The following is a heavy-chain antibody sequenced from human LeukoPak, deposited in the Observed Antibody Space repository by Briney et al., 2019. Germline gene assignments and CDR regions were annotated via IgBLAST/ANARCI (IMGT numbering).Heavy chain of an antibody. CDR1: VFTFSTFW. J-gene: IGHJ1*01. CDR2: IKSDGST. CDR3: H. Sequence: GGSLRLPCAASVFTFSTFWMHWVRQAPGKGLVWVSRIKSDGSTNYADSVKGRFTISRDNAKNTVSLQMNSLRPEDTGVYYRHWGQGTLVTVSS. V-gene: IGHV3-74*01.